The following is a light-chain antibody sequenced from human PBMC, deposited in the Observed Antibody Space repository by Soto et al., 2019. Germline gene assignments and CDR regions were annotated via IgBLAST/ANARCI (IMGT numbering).Light chain of an antibody. Sequence: EIVLTQSPATLSLSPGERATLSCRASQSASSYLAWYQQKPGQAPRLLIYDASNRATGIPARFSGSGSGTDFTLTINSLEPEDSAVYYCQQRSNWPSITFGQGTRLEV. CDR2: DAS. CDR1: QSASSY. V-gene: IGKV3-11*01. CDR3: QQRSNWPSIT. J-gene: IGKJ5*01.